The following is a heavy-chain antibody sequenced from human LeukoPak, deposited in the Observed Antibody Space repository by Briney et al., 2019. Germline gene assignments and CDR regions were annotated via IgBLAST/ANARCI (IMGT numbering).Heavy chain of an antibody. CDR2: IIPIFGTA. J-gene: IGHJ4*02. CDR3: ARDPSSSIAVAGYYFDY. Sequence: ASVKVSCKASGGTFSSYAISWVRQAPGQGLEWMGGIIPIFGTANYAQKFQGRVTITADKSTSTAYMELSSLRSEDTAVYYCARDPSSSIAVAGYYFDYWGQGTLVTVSS. V-gene: IGHV1-69*06. D-gene: IGHD6-19*01. CDR1: GGTFSSYA.